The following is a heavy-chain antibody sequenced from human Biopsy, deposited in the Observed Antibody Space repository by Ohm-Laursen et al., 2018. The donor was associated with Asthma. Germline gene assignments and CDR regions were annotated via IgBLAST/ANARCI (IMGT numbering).Heavy chain of an antibody. V-gene: IGHV4-59*07. J-gene: IGHJ5*02. CDR1: GGSINNFY. D-gene: IGHD2-15*01. CDR2: VSHTGST. Sequence: SDTLSLTCTVSGGSINNFYWSWIRQPPGKGLEYIGDVSHTGSTNYNPSLKGRVTMSLDTSKNQFSLRLTSVTPADTAVYYCARLADCSGGACYSYGWFDPWGQGTRVTVSS. CDR3: ARLADCSGGACYSYGWFDP.